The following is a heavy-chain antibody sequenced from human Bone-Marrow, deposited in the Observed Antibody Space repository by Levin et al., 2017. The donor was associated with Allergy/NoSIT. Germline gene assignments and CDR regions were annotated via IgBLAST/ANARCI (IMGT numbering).Heavy chain of an antibody. CDR3: VGWSGY. J-gene: IGHJ4*02. CDR1: GFIFSSFG. Sequence: QPGGSLRLSCAASGFIFSSFGMHWVRQAPGKGLEWVATISSNGNNVYYEDSVEGRFIISRDNSKSTVYLQMNSLRVEDTALYYCVGWSGYWGQGTLVTVSS. CDR2: ISSNGNNV. D-gene: IGHD2-15*01. V-gene: IGHV3-30*03.